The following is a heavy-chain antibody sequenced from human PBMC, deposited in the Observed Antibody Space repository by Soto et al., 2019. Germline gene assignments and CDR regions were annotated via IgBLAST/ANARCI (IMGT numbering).Heavy chain of an antibody. J-gene: IGHJ5*02. CDR3: VRGGGGGLFDP. CDR1: GFTFGDSY. D-gene: IGHD2-15*01. V-gene: IGHV3-11*06. Sequence: KPGGSLRLSCAGSGFTFGDSYMSWIRQAPGKGLEWLSYISPGSRYPAYADSVKGRFTISRDNAKRSLYLQMMSLTAEDTAIYYCVRGGGGGLFDPWGQGTMVTASS. CDR2: ISPGSRYP.